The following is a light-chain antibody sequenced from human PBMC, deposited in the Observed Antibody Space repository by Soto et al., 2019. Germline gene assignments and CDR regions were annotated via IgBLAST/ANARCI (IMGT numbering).Light chain of an antibody. Sequence: DIVMTQSPDSLAVSLGERATINCKSSQSLLFTSSNKSYLAWFQQKPGQPPKLLIHWASSRQSGVPERFSGRGSGTDFTLPISSLQADDVATYYCRQYFSSVVTFGQGTRVEIK. J-gene: IGKJ1*01. V-gene: IGKV4-1*01. CDR2: WAS. CDR1: QSLLFTSSNKSY. CDR3: RQYFSSVVT.